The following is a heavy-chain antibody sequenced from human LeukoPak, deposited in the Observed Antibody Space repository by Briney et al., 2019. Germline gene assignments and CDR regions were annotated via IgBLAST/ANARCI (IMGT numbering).Heavy chain of an antibody. CDR3: GRSAGFVHFDH. J-gene: IGHJ4*02. V-gene: IGHV4-39*07. CDR1: GGSISSSSYS. CDR2: IYYSGST. D-gene: IGHD3-16*01. Sequence: SETLSLTCTVSGGSISSSSYSWGWIRQPPGKGLEWIGSIYYSGSTSYNPSVKSRVTISVDTSKNQFSLMVRSVTAADTAVYYCGRSAGFVHFDHWGQGTLVTVTS.